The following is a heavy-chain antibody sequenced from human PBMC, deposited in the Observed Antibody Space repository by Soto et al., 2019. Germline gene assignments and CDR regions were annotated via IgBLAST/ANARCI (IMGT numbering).Heavy chain of an antibody. Sequence: ASVKVSCKASGSTFTAYYMHWVRQAPGQGLEWMGWINPNSGVTNYAQKFQGRVTMTRDTSISTAYMELSSLRSDDTAVYYCARDRSQARDYWGQGTLVTVSS. CDR2: INPNSGVT. CDR3: ARDRSQARDY. J-gene: IGHJ4*02. CDR1: GSTFTAYY. V-gene: IGHV1-2*02.